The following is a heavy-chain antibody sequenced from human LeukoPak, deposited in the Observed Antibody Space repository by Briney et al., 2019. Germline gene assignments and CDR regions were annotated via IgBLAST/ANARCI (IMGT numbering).Heavy chain of an antibody. Sequence: PGGSLRLSCAASGFTFSSYAMHWVRQAPGKGLEWVTFIRYDGSNKYYADSVKGRFTISRGNSKNTLYLQMNSLRAEDTAVYYCARDGNYYYYMDVWGKGTTVTVSS. CDR3: ARDGNYYYYMDV. J-gene: IGHJ6*03. CDR2: IRYDGSNK. V-gene: IGHV3-30*02. CDR1: GFTFSSYA. D-gene: IGHD2-15*01.